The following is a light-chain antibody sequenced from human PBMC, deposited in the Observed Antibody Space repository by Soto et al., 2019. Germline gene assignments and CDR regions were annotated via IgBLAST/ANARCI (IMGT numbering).Light chain of an antibody. CDR2: GAS. Sequence: EIVMTQSPATLSVSPGERATLSCRASQSVSSNLAWYQQKPGQAPRLLIYGASTMATGIPARFSGSGSGTEFTLTISRLQSEDFAVYYCQQYNNWPLYTFGQGNKLEIK. J-gene: IGKJ2*01. CDR3: QQYNNWPLYT. V-gene: IGKV3-15*01. CDR1: QSVSSN.